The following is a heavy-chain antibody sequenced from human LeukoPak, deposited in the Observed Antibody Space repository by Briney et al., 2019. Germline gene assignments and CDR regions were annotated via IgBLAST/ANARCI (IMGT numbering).Heavy chain of an antibody. V-gene: IGHV3-23*01. D-gene: IGHD6-13*01. CDR1: GFTFSSSA. CDR2: LSGSGGST. CDR3: AKGLAAAGTGFDY. Sequence: GRSLRLSCAASGFTFSSSAMSWARQAPGKGLEWVSGLSGSGGSTFYADSVKGRFTISRDNSRNTLYLQMNSLRAEDTAVYYCAKGLAAAGTGFDYWGQGTLVTVSS. J-gene: IGHJ4*02.